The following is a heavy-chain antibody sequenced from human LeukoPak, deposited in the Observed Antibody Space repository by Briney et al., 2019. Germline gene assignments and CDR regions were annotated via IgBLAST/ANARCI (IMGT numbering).Heavy chain of an antibody. J-gene: IGHJ4*02. Sequence: GGSLRLSCAASGFTVSNSYMSWVRQAPGKGLEWVSLIYSGGRTYYTDSVKGRFTISRDNSKNTLYLQVNSLRAEGTAVYYCARDSSLSGFLYWGQGTLVTVSS. CDR2: IYSGGRT. CDR1: GFTVSNSY. D-gene: IGHD3-22*01. V-gene: IGHV3-53*01. CDR3: ARDSSLSGFLY.